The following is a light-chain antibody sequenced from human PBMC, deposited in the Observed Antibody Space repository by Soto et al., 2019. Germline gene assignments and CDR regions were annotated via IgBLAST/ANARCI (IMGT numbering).Light chain of an antibody. CDR1: KSVSSSY. Sequence: EIVLTQSPGTLSLSPGERATLSCRASKSVSSSYLAWYQQKPGQAPRLLIYGASSRATGIPDRFSGSGSGTDFTLTISRLETEDCAVYYCQQYGSSPTFGGVTKVES. CDR2: GAS. V-gene: IGKV3-20*01. J-gene: IGKJ4*01. CDR3: QQYGSSPT.